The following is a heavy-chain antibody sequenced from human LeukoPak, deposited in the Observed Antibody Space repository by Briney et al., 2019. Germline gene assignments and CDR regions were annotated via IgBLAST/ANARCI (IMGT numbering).Heavy chain of an antibody. J-gene: IGHJ4*02. CDR3: ARGGNAPDY. Sequence: PSETLSLTCAVSGGSISSGGYSWSWIRQPPGKGLEWIGYIYHSGSTYYNPSLKSRVTISVDRSRNQFSLKLSSVTAADTAVYYCARGGNAPDYWGQGTLVTVSS. CDR1: GGSISSGGYS. CDR2: IYHSGST. V-gene: IGHV4-30-2*01. D-gene: IGHD4-23*01.